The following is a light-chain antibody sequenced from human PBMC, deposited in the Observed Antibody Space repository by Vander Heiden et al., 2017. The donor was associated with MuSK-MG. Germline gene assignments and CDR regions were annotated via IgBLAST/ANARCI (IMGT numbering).Light chain of an antibody. CDR2: DAS. CDR3: QQRSSWPWT. Sequence: ELVLTQSPATLSLSPGERATLSCRASQSVTTDLAWYQQKPGQAPRLLIYDASTRATGIPASFSGSRSGTDFTLTISSLEPEDFAVYYCQQRSSWPWTFGLGTKVEI. J-gene: IGKJ1*01. CDR1: QSVTTD. V-gene: IGKV3-11*01.